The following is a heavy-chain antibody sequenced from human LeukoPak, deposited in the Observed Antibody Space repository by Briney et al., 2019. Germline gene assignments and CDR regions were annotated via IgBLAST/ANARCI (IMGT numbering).Heavy chain of an antibody. Sequence: GGSLRLSCAASAFTFSNYAMTWVRQAPGKGLEWVANIKQDGSERYYVDSVNGRFTTSRDNSRNTLFLQMNSLRAEDTAVYFCARDVGGGDTFDYWGQGTLVTVSS. CDR2: IKQDGSER. J-gene: IGHJ4*02. CDR3: ARDVGGGDTFDY. CDR1: AFTFSNYA. D-gene: IGHD2-21*02. V-gene: IGHV3-7*01.